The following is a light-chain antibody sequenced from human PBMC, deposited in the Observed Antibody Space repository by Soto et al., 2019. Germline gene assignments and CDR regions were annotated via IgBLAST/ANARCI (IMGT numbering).Light chain of an antibody. J-gene: IGKJ5*01. CDR2: GAS. V-gene: IGKV1-39*01. Sequence: DIQMTQSPSSLSAFVGDSVTITCRASQTIGKNLNWYQQTPGRAPKLLISGASTLRTGVPATFRGSCSETDFTLSIDNLQPPDFATYYCQQTLSTPITFGQGTRLEI. CDR1: QTIGKN. CDR3: QQTLSTPIT.